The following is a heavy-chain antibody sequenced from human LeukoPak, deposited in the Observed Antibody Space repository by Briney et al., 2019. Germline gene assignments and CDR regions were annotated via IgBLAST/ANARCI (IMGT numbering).Heavy chain of an antibody. V-gene: IGHV4-39*01. CDR1: GGSISSSSYY. CDR2: IYYSGST. J-gene: IGHJ5*02. CDR3: ARQGSTGGSQAGFDP. Sequence: PSETLSLTCTVSGGSISSSSYYWGWIRQPPGKGLEWIGSIYYSGSTYYNPSLKSRVTISVDTSKNQFSLKLSSVTAADTAVYYRARQGSTGGSQAGFDPWGQGTLVTVSS. D-gene: IGHD2-8*02.